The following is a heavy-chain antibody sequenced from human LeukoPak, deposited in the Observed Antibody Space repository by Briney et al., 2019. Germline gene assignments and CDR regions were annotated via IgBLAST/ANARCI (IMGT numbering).Heavy chain of an antibody. CDR3: ARAGVVVSAAIDY. J-gene: IGHJ4*02. CDR2: IYHSGST. V-gene: IGHV4-4*02. CDR1: GGSISSSNW. Sequence: SGTLSLTCAVSGGSISSSNWWSWVRQPPGKGLEWIGEIYHSGSTNYNPSLKSRVTISVDTSKNQFSLQLSSVTAADTAVYYCARAGVVVSAAIDYWGQGTLVTVSS. D-gene: IGHD2-2*01.